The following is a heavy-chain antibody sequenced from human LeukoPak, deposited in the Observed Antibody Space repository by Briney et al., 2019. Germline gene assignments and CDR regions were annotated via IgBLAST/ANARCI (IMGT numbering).Heavy chain of an antibody. D-gene: IGHD3-10*01. CDR2: IRSKAYGGTT. J-gene: IGHJ6*03. Sequence: GRSLRLSCTASGFTFGDYAMSWVRQAPGKGLEWVAFIRSKAYGGTTEYAASVKGRLTISRDDSKSIAYLQMYSLNTEDTAVYYCTGDYHGFRSDMDAWGKGTTVTVSS. CDR1: GFTFGDYA. V-gene: IGHV3-49*04. CDR3: TGDYHGFRSDMDA.